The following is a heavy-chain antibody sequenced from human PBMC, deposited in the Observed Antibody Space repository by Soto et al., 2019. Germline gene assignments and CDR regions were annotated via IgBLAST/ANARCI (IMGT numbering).Heavy chain of an antibody. Sequence: EVQLLESGGGLVQPGGSQTLSCAASGFTFSSYAMSWVRQAPGKGLEWVSAISGGGNDRFYADSVKGRFTISRDNSRNTLYLHMNSLRAEDTAVNYCARSLFIAATDTEPFDSWGQGALVTVSS. CDR1: GFTFSSYA. D-gene: IGHD6-13*01. V-gene: IGHV3-23*01. CDR3: ARSLFIAATDTEPFDS. J-gene: IGHJ4*02. CDR2: ISGGGNDR.